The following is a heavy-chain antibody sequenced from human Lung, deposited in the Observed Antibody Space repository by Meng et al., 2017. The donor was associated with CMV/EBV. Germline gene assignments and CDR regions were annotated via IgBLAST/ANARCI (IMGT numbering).Heavy chain of an antibody. J-gene: IGHJ5*02. D-gene: IGHD4-17*01. V-gene: IGHV4-31*03. Sequence: VKLQESVPGLVKPSQTLSLTCTVSGCSISSGGFYWSWIRQHPGKGLEWIGYIYYSGSTYYNPSLRSRVAISIDTSKNQFSLKLTSVTAADTAVYFCARTNYGDYNWFDPWGQGTLVTVSS. CDR2: IYYSGST. CDR1: GCSISSGGFY. CDR3: ARTNYGDYNWFDP.